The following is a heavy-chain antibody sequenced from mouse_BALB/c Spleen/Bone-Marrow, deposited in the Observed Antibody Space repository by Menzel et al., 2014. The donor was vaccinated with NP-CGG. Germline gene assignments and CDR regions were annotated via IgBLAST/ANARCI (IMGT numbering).Heavy chain of an antibody. J-gene: IGHJ3*01. Sequence: DVMLVESGGGFVHPGGSLKLSCATSGFTFSDYYMYWVRQTPEKRLEWVAYISNGGGSTYYPDTVKGRFTISRDNAKNTLYLQMSRLKSEDTAMYYCARPLYDGYYVAYWGQATLVTVSA. CDR3: ARPLYDGYYVAY. V-gene: IGHV5-12*02. D-gene: IGHD2-3*01. CDR1: GFTFSDYY. CDR2: ISNGGGST.